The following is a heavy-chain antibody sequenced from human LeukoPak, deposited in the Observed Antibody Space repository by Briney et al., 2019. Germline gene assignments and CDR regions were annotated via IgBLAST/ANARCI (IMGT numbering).Heavy chain of an antibody. V-gene: IGHV3-23*05. D-gene: IGHD6-13*01. Sequence: GGPPRLSCAVSGFTFSSYAMSWVRQAPGKGLEWVSAIDSSGSYTWYDDSVKGRFTISRDNSKNTLYLQMNSLRAEDTAVYYCAKGSAGGRPYYFDYWGQGTLVPVSS. J-gene: IGHJ4*02. CDR1: GFTFSSYA. CDR3: AKGSAGGRPYYFDY. CDR2: IDSSGSYT.